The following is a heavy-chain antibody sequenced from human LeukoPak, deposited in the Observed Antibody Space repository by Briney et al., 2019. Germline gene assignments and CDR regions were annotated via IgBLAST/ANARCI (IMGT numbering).Heavy chain of an antibody. CDR3: ARAIAAADTNWFDP. CDR1: GYTFTGYY. J-gene: IGHJ5*02. V-gene: IGHV1-8*02. D-gene: IGHD6-13*01. CDR2: INPNSGNT. Sequence: ASVRVSCKASGYTFTGYYINWVRQAPGQGLEWMGRINPNSGNTGYAQKFQGRVTMTRNTSISTAYMELSSLRSEDTAVYYCARAIAAADTNWFDPWGQGTLVTVSS.